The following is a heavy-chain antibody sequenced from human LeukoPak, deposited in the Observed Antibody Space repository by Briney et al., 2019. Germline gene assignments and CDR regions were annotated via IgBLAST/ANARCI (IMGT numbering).Heavy chain of an antibody. V-gene: IGHV1-69*04. CDR2: IIPILGIA. CDR3: ARDRLGYAQGFDP. Sequence: GASVKVSCKASGGTFSSYTISWVRQAPGQGLEWMGRIIPILGIANYAQKFQGRVTITADKSTSTAYMELSSLRSEDTAVYYCARDRLGYAQGFDPWGQGTLVTVSS. CDR1: GGTFSSYT. J-gene: IGHJ5*02. D-gene: IGHD5-12*01.